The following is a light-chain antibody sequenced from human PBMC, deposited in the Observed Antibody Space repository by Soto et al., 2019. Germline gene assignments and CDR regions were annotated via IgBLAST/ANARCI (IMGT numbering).Light chain of an antibody. J-gene: IGKJ4*01. CDR2: GAS. Sequence: ETVMTQSPATLSVSPGEGATLSCRASRSISSSLAWYQQKPGRAPRLLIYGASTRATDIPARFSGSGSGTEFTLPISSLQSEDFAIYYCQQYKSWPLAFGGGTRVEIK. CDR1: RSISSS. V-gene: IGKV3-15*01. CDR3: QQYKSWPLA.